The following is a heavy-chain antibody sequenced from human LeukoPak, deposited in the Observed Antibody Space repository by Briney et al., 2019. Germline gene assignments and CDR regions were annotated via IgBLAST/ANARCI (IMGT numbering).Heavy chain of an antibody. V-gene: IGHV4-34*01. J-gene: IGHJ6*02. Sequence: SETLSLTCAVYGGSFSGYYWSWIRQPPGKGLEWIGEINHSGSTNYNPSLKRRVTISVDTSKNQFSLKLSSVTAADTAVYYCARGTIGYCSSTSCYGGYYYYGMDVWGQGTTVTVSS. CDR3: ARGTIGYCSSTSCYGGYYYYGMDV. CDR1: GGSFSGYY. D-gene: IGHD2-2*01. CDR2: INHSGST.